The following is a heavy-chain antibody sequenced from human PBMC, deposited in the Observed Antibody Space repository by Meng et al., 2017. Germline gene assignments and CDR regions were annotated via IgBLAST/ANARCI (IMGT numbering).Heavy chain of an antibody. Sequence: GESLKISCAASGFTFSSYGMHWVRQAPGKGLEWVSRINSDGSSTSYADSVKGRFTISRDNAKNTLYLQMNSLRAEDTAVYYCAQAWSMVGGQGTMVTVSS. J-gene: IGHJ3*01. CDR3: AQAWSMV. D-gene: IGHD2-15*01. CDR2: INSDGSST. V-gene: IGHV3-74*01. CDR1: GFTFSSYG.